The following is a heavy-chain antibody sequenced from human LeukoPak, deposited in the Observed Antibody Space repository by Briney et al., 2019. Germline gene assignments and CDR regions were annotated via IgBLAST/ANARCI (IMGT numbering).Heavy chain of an antibody. CDR1: GYTFTDSY. V-gene: IGHV1-2*02. CDR2: INPKTGGT. J-gene: IGHJ4*02. D-gene: IGHD3-10*01. Sequence: ASVKVSCMASGYTFTDSYMHWVRQAPGQGLEWMGWINPKTGGTNYAQRFQGRVTMTRDTSIRTAYMELNSLRSDDTAVYYCARDGRLTIFVRGIITEGSPPKNWGQGTLVTVSS. CDR3: ARDGRLTIFVRGIITEGSPPKN.